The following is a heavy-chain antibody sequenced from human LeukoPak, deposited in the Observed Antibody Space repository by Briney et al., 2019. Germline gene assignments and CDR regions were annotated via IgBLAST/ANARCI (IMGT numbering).Heavy chain of an antibody. CDR1: GSTFSSYA. V-gene: IGHV3-23*01. D-gene: IGHD3-22*01. CDR2: ISGSGGST. J-gene: IGHJ4*02. CDR3: AKGKGYYDSSGDYFDY. Sequence: PGGSLRLSCATSGSTFSSYAMSWVRQAPGKGLEWVSAISGSGGSTYYADSVKGRFTISRDDSKNTLYLQMNSLRAEDTAVYYCAKGKGYYDSSGDYFDYWGQGTLVTVSS.